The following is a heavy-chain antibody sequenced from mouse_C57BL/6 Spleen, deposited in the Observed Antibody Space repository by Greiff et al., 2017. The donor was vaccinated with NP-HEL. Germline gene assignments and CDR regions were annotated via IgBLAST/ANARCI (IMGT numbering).Heavy chain of an antibody. Sequence: VKLMESGPELVKPGASVKISCKASGYAFSSSWMNWVKQRPGKGLEWIGRIYPGDGDTNYNGKFKGKATLTADKSSSTAYMQLSSLTSEDSAVYFCARLGNPRAMDYWGQGTSVTVSS. CDR2: IYPGDGDT. CDR1: GYAFSSSW. J-gene: IGHJ4*01. D-gene: IGHD2-1*01. CDR3: ARLGNPRAMDY. V-gene: IGHV1-82*01.